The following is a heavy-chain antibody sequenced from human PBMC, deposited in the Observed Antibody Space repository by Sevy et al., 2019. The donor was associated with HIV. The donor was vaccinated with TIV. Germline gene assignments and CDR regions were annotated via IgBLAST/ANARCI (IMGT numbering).Heavy chain of an antibody. D-gene: IGHD3-3*01. J-gene: IGHJ6*02. CDR3: AREYYEFWSGPINFYFGMDV. V-gene: IGHV3-30-3*01. CDR1: GFTFNTYT. Sequence: GGSLRLSCAASGFTFNTYTMHWVRQAPGKGLEWVAAISHDGSNKNYADSVKGRFTVSRDNSKNTVSLQMNSLRREDTALYYCAREYYEFWSGPINFYFGMDVWGQGTTVTVSS. CDR2: ISHDGSNK.